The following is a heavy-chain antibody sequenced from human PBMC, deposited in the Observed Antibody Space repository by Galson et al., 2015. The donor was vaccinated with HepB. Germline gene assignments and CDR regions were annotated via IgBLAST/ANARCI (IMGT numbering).Heavy chain of an antibody. CDR2: IIHTGYT. V-gene: IGHV4-34*12. Sequence: SEPLSLTCAVYGGSFGGYYWSWIRQPPGKGLEWIGEIIHTGYTTYNPSLKSRVTMSVDTSRNQFSLKLSSVTAADTAVYYCARSGLYPAGTFAPWGQGTLVSVSS. CDR1: GGSFGGYY. CDR3: ARSGLYPAGTFAP. D-gene: IGHD3/OR15-3a*01. J-gene: IGHJ5*02.